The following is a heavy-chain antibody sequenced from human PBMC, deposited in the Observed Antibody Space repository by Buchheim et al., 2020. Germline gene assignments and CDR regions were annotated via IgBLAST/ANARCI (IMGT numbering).Heavy chain of an antibody. D-gene: IGHD2-8*01. CDR1: GGSVSSGSYY. CDR2: IYYSGST. V-gene: IGHV4-61*01. J-gene: IGHJ6*02. CDR3: ARGRYCTNGVCYTYYYYYYGMDV. Sequence: QVQLQESGPGLVKPSETLSLTCTVSGGSVSSGSYYWSWIRQPPGKGLEWIGYIYYSGSTNYNPSLKSRVTISVDTSKNQFSLKLSSVTAADTAVYYCARGRYCTNGVCYTYYYYYYGMDVWGQGTT.